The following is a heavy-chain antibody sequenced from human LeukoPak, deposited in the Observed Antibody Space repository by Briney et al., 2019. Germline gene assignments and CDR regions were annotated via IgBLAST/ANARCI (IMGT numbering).Heavy chain of an antibody. V-gene: IGHV3-48*03. Sequence: PGGSLRLSCAASGFTFSGYEMNWVRQAPGKGLEWVSYISSSGTPIHYADSVKGRFTISRDNAKNSLFLQMNSLRAEDTAVYYCAREKTACGGDCYDSWGQGTLVTVSS. CDR2: ISSSGTPI. J-gene: IGHJ4*02. D-gene: IGHD2-21*01. CDR1: GFTFSGYE. CDR3: AREKTACGGDCYDS.